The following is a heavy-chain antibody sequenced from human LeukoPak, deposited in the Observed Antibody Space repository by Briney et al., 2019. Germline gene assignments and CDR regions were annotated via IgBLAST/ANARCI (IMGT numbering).Heavy chain of an antibody. J-gene: IGHJ4*02. CDR1: GGSISDYY. CDR3: ARWGDGYNPLDY. CDR2: IYYSGST. D-gene: IGHD5-24*01. Sequence: PSETLSLTCTVSGGSISDYYWSWIRQPPGKGPEWIGYIYYSGSTNYNPSLESRVTMSVDTSKNQFSLKLSSVTAADTAVYYCARWGDGYNPLDYWGQGTLVTVSS. V-gene: IGHV4-59*08.